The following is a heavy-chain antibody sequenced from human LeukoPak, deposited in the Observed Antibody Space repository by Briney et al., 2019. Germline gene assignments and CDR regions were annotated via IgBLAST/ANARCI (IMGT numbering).Heavy chain of an antibody. CDR3: ARLFSRVGGYWHFDL. CDR2: MSHSGST. V-gene: IGHV4-59*08. D-gene: IGHD3-16*01. J-gene: IGHJ2*01. CDR1: GGSISNNY. Sequence: SETLSLACSVSGGSISNNYWSWIRQPPGKGLEWIAYMSHSGSTKYNPSPKSRVTIALDTSKNQFSLKLSSVTAADMAVYYCARLFSRVGGYWHFDLWGRGTLVTVSS.